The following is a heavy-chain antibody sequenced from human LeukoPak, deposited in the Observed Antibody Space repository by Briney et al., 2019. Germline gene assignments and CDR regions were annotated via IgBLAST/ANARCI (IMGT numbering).Heavy chain of an antibody. CDR2: IYHSGST. D-gene: IGHD5-18*01. CDR1: GYSISSGYY. V-gene: IGHV4-38-2*02. Sequence: SETLSLTCTVYGYSISSGYYWGWIRQPPGKGLEWIGSIYHSGSTYYNPSLKSRVTISVDTSKHQFSLKLSSVTAADTAVYYCARARSPKIQLWTSRRYYYYYMDVWGKGTTVTVSS. CDR3: ARARSPKIQLWTSRRYYYYYMDV. J-gene: IGHJ6*03.